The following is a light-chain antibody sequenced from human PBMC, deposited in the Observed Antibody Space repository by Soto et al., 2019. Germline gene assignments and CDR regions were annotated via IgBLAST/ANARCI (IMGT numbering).Light chain of an antibody. CDR3: QQYDDWFRT. CDR1: QSVSTH. Sequence: VVMTQSPATLSVSAGESATLSCRASQSVSTHLAWYQQKPGQAPRLLIYGASARAAGISDRFSGSGSGTEFTLTIRRLQSEDFAVYYCQQYDDWFRTFGQGTKVDIK. V-gene: IGKV3-15*01. CDR2: GAS. J-gene: IGKJ1*01.